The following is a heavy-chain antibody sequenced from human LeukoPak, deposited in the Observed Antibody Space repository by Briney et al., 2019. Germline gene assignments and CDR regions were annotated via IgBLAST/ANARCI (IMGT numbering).Heavy chain of an antibody. D-gene: IGHD3-10*01. CDR1: GGSISSSSYY. J-gene: IGHJ4*02. V-gene: IGHV4-39*01. Sequence: SETLSLTCTVSGGSISSSSYYWGWIRQPPGKGLEWIGSIYYGGSTYYNPSLKSRVTISVDTSKNQFSLKLSSVTAADTAVYYCARHDDGSGIYWGQGTLVTVSS. CDR3: ARHDDGSGIY. CDR2: IYYGGST.